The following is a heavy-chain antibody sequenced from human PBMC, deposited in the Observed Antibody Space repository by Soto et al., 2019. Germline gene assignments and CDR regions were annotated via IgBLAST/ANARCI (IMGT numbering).Heavy chain of an antibody. J-gene: IGHJ4*02. D-gene: IGHD6-19*01. CDR1: GYTFTGYY. V-gene: IGHV1-2*04. CDR3: VTSRVSIAVAGETEYYFDY. Sequence: QVQLVQSGAEVKKPGASVKVSCKASGYTFTGYYIHWVRQAPGQVLEWMGWVNPNSGGTNYAQKFQGWVTMTRDTSISTAYMELSRLRSDDTAVYYCVTSRVSIAVAGETEYYFDYWGQGTLVTVSS. CDR2: VNPNSGGT.